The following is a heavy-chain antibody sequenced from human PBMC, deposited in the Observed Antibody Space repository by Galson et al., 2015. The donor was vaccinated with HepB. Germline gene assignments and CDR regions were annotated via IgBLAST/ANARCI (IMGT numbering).Heavy chain of an antibody. J-gene: IGHJ6*02. Sequence: ETLSLTCAVYGGSFSGYYWSWIRQPPGKGLGWIGEINHSGSTNYNPSLKSRVTISVDTSKNQFSLKLSSVTAADTAVYYCAISSGSYYYYYGMDVWGQGTTVTVSS. CDR2: INHSGST. CDR3: AISSGSYYYYYGMDV. CDR1: GGSFSGYY. D-gene: IGHD3-22*01. V-gene: IGHV4-34*01.